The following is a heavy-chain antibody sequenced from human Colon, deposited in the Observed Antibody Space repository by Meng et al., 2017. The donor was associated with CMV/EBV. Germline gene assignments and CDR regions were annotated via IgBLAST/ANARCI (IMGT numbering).Heavy chain of an antibody. V-gene: IGHV3-23*01. CDR3: AKCITDCLTRAFEM. D-gene: IGHD3-10*01. CDR1: GFTFSSYS. CDR2: INGNGVTT. J-gene: IGHJ3*02. Sequence: GASLKISCATSGFTFSSYSMSWVRQAPGKGLEWVSSINGNGVTTHYVDSVKGRFTVSRDNSKNTLYLQMNSLRAEDTAIYYCAKCITDCLTRAFEMWGQGTMVTVSS.